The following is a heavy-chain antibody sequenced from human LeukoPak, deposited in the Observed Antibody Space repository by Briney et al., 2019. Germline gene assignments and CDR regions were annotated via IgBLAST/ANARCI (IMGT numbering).Heavy chain of an antibody. D-gene: IGHD3-22*01. J-gene: IGHJ4*02. CDR1: GGSISSSTYY. CDR3: ARLPSGYHFDY. Sequence: SETLSLTCTVSGGSISSSTYYWGWIRQSPGKELEWIGSIYYTGSTYYNPSLRSRVTISVDTSKNQFSLQLSSVTAADTAIYYCARLPSGYHFDYWGQGTLVTVSS. V-gene: IGHV4-39*01. CDR2: IYYTGST.